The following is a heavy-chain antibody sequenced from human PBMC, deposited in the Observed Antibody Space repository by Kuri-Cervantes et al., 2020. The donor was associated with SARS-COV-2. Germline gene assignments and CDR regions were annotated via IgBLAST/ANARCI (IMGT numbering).Heavy chain of an antibody. D-gene: IGHD3-3*01. CDR3: ARLENSLNDY. V-gene: IGHV1-69*04. CDR2: IIPILGIA. Sequence: SVKVSCKASGYTFTSYGISWVRQAPGQGLEWMGRIIPILGIANYAQKFQGRVTITADKSTSTAYMELSSLRSEDTAVYYCARLENSLNDYWGQGTLVTVSS. CDR1: GYTFTSYG. J-gene: IGHJ4*02.